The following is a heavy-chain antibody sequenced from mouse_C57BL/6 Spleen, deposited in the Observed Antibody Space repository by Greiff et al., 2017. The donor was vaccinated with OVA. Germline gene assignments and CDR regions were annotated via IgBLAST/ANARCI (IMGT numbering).Heavy chain of an antibody. CDR3: ARARDYYGSTAWFAY. D-gene: IGHD1-1*01. V-gene: IGHV1-42*01. CDR1: GYSFTGYY. Sequence: VQLQQSGPELVKPGASVKISCKASGYSFTGYYMNWVKQSPEKSLEWIGEINPSTGGTTYNQKFKAKATLTVDKSSSTAYMQLKSLTSEDSAVYYCARARDYYGSTAWFAYWGQGTLVTVSA. CDR2: INPSTGGT. J-gene: IGHJ3*01.